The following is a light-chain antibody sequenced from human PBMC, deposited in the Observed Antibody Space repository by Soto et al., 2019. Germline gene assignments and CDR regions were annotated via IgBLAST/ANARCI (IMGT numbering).Light chain of an antibody. CDR1: QSVSVW. CDR2: DAF. J-gene: IGKJ1*01. Sequence: MYLSASTLSAYERDRVSISCRASQSVSVWVAWYQQKPGAAPKLLIYDAFTVDTGVPSRFSGSGSGTEFTLTINSLQPEDFATYYCQQYDVFSRTFGQ. V-gene: IGKV1-5*01. CDR3: QQYDVFSRT.